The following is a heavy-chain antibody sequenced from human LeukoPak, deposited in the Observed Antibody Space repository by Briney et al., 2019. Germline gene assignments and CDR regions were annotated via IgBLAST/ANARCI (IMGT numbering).Heavy chain of an antibody. V-gene: IGHV3-23*01. CDR3: AKQGGDVLWIGELDWYFFHS. CDR2: ISGSGDSGSGDNT. J-gene: IGHJ4*02. Sequence: GGSLRLSCTASGFTFSSYAMSWVRQAPGKGLEWVSGISGSGDSGSGDNTYYADSVMGRFTISRDNSKNTLNLHMNSLRVEDTAVYYCAKQGGDVLWIGELDWYFFHSWGPGTLLTVSS. CDR1: GFTFSSYA. D-gene: IGHD3-10*01.